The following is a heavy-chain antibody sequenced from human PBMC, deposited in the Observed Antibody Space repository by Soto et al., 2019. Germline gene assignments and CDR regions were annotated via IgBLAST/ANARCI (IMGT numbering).Heavy chain of an antibody. Sequence: PGGSLRLSCAASGFTFRNYGMHWVRQAPGKGLEWVAVIWYDGSNNYYADSVKGRFTISRDNSKNTLYLQMNSLRAEDTAVYYCAREYYDSSGYYYFGFGYWGQGTLVTVSS. CDR2: IWYDGSNN. J-gene: IGHJ4*02. CDR1: GFTFRNYG. V-gene: IGHV3-33*01. CDR3: AREYYDSSGYYYFGFGY. D-gene: IGHD3-22*01.